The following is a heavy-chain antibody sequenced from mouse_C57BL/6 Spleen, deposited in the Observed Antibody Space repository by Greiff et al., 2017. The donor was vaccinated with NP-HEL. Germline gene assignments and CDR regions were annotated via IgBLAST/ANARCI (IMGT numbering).Heavy chain of an antibody. CDR2: INPSNGGT. D-gene: IGHD1-1*01. J-gene: IGHJ2*01. CDR3: ARGGYGSSLFDY. CDR1: GYTFTSYW. V-gene: IGHV1-53*01. Sequence: QVQLKQPGTELVKPGASVKLSCKASGYTFTSYWMHWVKQRPGQGLEWIGNINPSNGGTNYNEKFKSKATLTVDKSSSTAYMQLSSLTSEDSAVYYCARGGYGSSLFDYWGQGTTLTVSS.